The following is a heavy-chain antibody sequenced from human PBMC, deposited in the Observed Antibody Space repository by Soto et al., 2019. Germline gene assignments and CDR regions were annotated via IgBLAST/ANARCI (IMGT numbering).Heavy chain of an antibody. J-gene: IGHJ4*02. V-gene: IGHV3-23*01. D-gene: IGHD6-13*01. Sequence: WSLSLSCAASGFTFSSYAMSWVRQAPGKGLEWVSAISGSGGSTYYADSVKGRFTISRDNSKNTLYLQMNSLRAEDTAVYYCAKSPPPSSSWYIYYFDYWGQGTLVTVSS. CDR1: GFTFSSYA. CDR2: ISGSGGST. CDR3: AKSPPPSSSWYIYYFDY.